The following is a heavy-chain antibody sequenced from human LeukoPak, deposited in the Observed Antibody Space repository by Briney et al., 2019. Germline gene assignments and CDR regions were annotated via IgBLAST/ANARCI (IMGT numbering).Heavy chain of an antibody. CDR1: GFTFSSYW. CDR3: ARASVPAPGGLY. Sequence: TGGSLRLSCAASGFTFSSYWMHWVRQAPGKGLMWVSRINSDGSITNYADSVKGRFTISRDNAKNTLYLQMNSLRVEDTAVYFCARASVPAPGGLYWGQGALVTVSS. CDR2: INSDGSIT. V-gene: IGHV3-74*01. D-gene: IGHD2-2*01. J-gene: IGHJ4*02.